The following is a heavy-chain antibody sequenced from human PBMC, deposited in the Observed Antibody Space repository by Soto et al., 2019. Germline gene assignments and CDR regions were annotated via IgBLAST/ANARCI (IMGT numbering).Heavy chain of an antibody. CDR3: AREGWTTVTTGWFDP. CDR2: IIPILGIA. Sequence: QVQLVQSGAEVKKPGSSVKVSCKASGGTFSSYTISWVRQAPGQGLEWMGRIIPILGIANYAQKFQGRVTITADKPTSMAYMELSSLRSEDTAVYYCAREGWTTVTTGWFDPWGQGTLVTVSS. J-gene: IGHJ5*02. CDR1: GGTFSSYT. V-gene: IGHV1-69*08. D-gene: IGHD4-17*01.